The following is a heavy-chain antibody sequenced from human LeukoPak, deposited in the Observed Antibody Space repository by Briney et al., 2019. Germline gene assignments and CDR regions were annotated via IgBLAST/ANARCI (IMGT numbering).Heavy chain of an antibody. D-gene: IGHD6-13*01. V-gene: IGHV3-7*04. CDR3: ARGHSSNPNWFDP. J-gene: IGHJ5*02. Sequence: GGSLRLSCAASGXTFSSYWMSWVRQAPGKGLEWVANIKHDGSEKYYVDSVKGRFTISKDNAKNSLYLQMNSLRAEDTAVYYCARGHSSNPNWFDPWGQGTLVTVSS. CDR1: GXTFSSYW. CDR2: IKHDGSEK.